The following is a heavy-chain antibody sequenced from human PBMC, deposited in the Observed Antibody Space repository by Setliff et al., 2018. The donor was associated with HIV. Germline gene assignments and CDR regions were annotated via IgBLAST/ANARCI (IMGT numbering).Heavy chain of an antibody. D-gene: IGHD7-27*01. J-gene: IGHJ4*02. Sequence: PGGSLRLSCAASGFTFNTYGMHWVRQAPGKWLEWVAVIWYDGSNKYYADSVKGRFTISRDNSKNTLYLQMNSLRAEDTAVYYCAEDRWGGKPYYFDYWGQGTLVTVSS. CDR1: GFTFNTYG. V-gene: IGHV3-33*06. CDR2: IWYDGSNK. CDR3: AEDRWGGKPYYFDY.